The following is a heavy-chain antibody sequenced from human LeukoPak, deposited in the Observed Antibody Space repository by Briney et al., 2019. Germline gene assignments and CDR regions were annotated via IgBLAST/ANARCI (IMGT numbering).Heavy chain of an antibody. Sequence: SETLSLTCTVSGGSISSGGYYWSWIRQHPGKGPEWIGYIYYSGSTYYNPSLKSRVTISVDTSKNQFSLKLSSVTAADTAVYYCARWSYGDYRRYYYYYGMDVWGQGTTVTVSS. CDR3: ARWSYGDYRRYYYYYGMDV. CDR2: IYYSGST. V-gene: IGHV4-31*03. D-gene: IGHD4-17*01. CDR1: GGSISSGGYY. J-gene: IGHJ6*02.